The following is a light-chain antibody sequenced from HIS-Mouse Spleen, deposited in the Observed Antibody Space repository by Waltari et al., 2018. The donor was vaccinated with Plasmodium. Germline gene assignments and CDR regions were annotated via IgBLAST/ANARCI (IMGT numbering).Light chain of an antibody. CDR3: QAWDSSTAVV. CDR1: NSGAKH. Sequence: SYDLTQPPSVSVSPGQTASITCSGDNSGAKHACWYQQKPGQSPVLVIYQDSKRPSGPPERFSGSNSGNTATLTISGTQAMDEADYYCQAWDSSTAVVFGGGTKLTVL. V-gene: IGLV3-1*01. CDR2: QDS. J-gene: IGLJ2*01.